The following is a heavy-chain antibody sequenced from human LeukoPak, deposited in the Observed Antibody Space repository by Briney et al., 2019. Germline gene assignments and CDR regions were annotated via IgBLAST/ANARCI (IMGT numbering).Heavy chain of an antibody. Sequence: GGSLRLSCAASGFTFSSYSMNWVRQAPGKGLQWVSCISSSSSYIYYADSVKGRFTISRDNAKNSLYLQMNSLRAEDTAVYYCARDGIAAAGKNYYYYYYMDVWGKGTTVTVSS. D-gene: IGHD6-13*01. CDR1: GFTFSSYS. J-gene: IGHJ6*03. CDR3: ARDGIAAAGKNYYYYYYMDV. CDR2: ISSSSSYI. V-gene: IGHV3-21*01.